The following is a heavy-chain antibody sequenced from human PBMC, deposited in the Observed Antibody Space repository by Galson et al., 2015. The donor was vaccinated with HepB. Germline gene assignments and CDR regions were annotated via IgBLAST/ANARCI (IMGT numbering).Heavy chain of an antibody. CDR2: ISWNSGSI. Sequence: SLRLSCAASGFTFDDYAMHWVRQAPGKGLEWVSGISWNSGSIGYADSVKGRFTISRDNAKNSLYPQMNSLRAEDTALYYCAKDIWRSGFDYWGQGTLVTVSS. J-gene: IGHJ4*02. D-gene: IGHD2-15*01. CDR3: AKDIWRSGFDY. CDR1: GFTFDDYA. V-gene: IGHV3-9*01.